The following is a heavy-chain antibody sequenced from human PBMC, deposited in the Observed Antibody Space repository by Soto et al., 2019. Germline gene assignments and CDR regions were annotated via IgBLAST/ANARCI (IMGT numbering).Heavy chain of an antibody. J-gene: IGHJ6*02. V-gene: IGHV3-30-3*01. CDR2: ISYDGSNK. CDR1: GFTFSSYA. Sequence: PGGSLRLSCAASGFTFSSYAMHWVRRAPGKGLEWVAVISYDGSNKYYADSVKGRFTISRDNSKNTLYLQMNSLRAEDTAVYYCARDRSSSWYPNVTLYRTYYYYGMDVWGQGTTVTVSS. CDR3: ARDRSSSWYPNVTLYRTYYYYGMDV. D-gene: IGHD6-13*01.